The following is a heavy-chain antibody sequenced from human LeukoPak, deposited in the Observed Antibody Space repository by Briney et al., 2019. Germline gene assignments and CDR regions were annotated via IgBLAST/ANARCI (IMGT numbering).Heavy chain of an antibody. J-gene: IGHJ5*02. Sequence: ASVKVSCKASGYTFTSYAMNWVRQAPGQGLEWMGWINTNTGNPTYAQGFTGRFVFSLDTSVSTAYLQISSLKAEDTAVYYCARVRGWVAARHIGWFDPWGQGTLVTVSS. V-gene: IGHV7-4-1*02. CDR1: GYTFTSYA. D-gene: IGHD6-6*01. CDR3: ARVRGWVAARHIGWFDP. CDR2: INTNTGNP.